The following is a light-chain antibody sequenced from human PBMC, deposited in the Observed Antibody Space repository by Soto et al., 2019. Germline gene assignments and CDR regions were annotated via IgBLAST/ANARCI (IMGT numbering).Light chain of an antibody. Sequence: QSALTQPASVSGSPGQSITISCTGTSSDICAYNFVSWYQQHPGKAPKLMLYDVNIRPSGVSNRFSGSKSGNTASLTISGLQAEDEADYYCTSWTTSTTMIFVGGTKVTVL. V-gene: IGLV2-14*03. CDR2: DVN. J-gene: IGLJ2*01. CDR1: SSDICAYNF. CDR3: TSWTTSTTMI.